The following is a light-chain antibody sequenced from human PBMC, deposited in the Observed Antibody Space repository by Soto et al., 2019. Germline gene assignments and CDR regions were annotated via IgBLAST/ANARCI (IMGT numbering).Light chain of an antibody. CDR2: GVS. CDR1: SSDIGGYNY. V-gene: IGLV2-14*01. Sequence: QSALNQPASVSGSPGQSITISCTGTSSDIGGYNYVSWYQQYPGKAPKLMIFGVSDRPSGVSNRFSGSKSGTTASLTISGLQAEDEADYYCSSYKTSSTVVVFGGGTKLTVL. CDR3: SSYKTSSTVVV. J-gene: IGLJ2*01.